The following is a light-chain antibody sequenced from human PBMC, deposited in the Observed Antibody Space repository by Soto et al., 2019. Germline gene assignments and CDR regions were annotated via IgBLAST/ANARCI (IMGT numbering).Light chain of an antibody. CDR3: QQRSNWPLT. CDR1: QSISSY. J-gene: IGKJ4*01. CDR2: GAS. V-gene: IGKV3-11*01. Sequence: EIGRTQSPAPLSVSPGERATLSCRASQSISSYLAWYQQKPGQAPRLLIYGASTRATDIPARFSGSGSGTDFTLTISSLEPEDFAVYYCQQRSNWPLTFGGGTKVDI.